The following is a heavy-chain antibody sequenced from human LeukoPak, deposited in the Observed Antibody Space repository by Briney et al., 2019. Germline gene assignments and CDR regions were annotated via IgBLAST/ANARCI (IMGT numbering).Heavy chain of an antibody. CDR1: GYTFTSSG. J-gene: IGHJ4*02. CDR2: ISAYNGNT. D-gene: IGHD2-2*01. CDR3: ARRRYCSSTSCYALGYFDY. Sequence: ASVRVSCKASGYTFTSSGISWVPQAPGQGLEWMGWISAYNGNTNYAQKLQGRVTMTTDTSTSTAYMELRSLRSDDTAVYYCARRRYCSSTSCYALGYFDYWGQGTLVTVSS. V-gene: IGHV1-18*04.